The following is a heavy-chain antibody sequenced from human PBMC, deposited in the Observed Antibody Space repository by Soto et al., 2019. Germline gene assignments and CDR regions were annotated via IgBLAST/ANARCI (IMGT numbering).Heavy chain of an antibody. V-gene: IGHV4-31*03. D-gene: IGHD2-2*01. CDR1: GGSISSGGYY. Sequence: PSETLSLTCTVSGGSISSGGYYWSWIRQHPGKGLEWIGYIYYSGSTYYNPSLKSRVTISVDTSKNQFSLKLSSVTAADTAVYYCARSRDIVVVPAAPNWYFDLWGRGTLVTSPQ. CDR2: IYYSGST. CDR3: ARSRDIVVVPAAPNWYFDL. J-gene: IGHJ2*01.